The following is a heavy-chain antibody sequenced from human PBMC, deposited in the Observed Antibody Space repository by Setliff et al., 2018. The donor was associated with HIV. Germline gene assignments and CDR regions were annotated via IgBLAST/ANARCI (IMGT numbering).Heavy chain of an antibody. CDR2: IKSKTDGGTT. J-gene: IGHJ5*02. V-gene: IGHV3-15*01. CDR1: GFTFSDYY. CDR3: TAALQQQVVRWFDP. D-gene: IGHD6-13*01. Sequence: SCAASGFTFSDYYMSWIRQAPGKGLEWVGHIKSKTDGGTTDYAAPVKGRFTISRDDSKNTLYLQMNSLKTEDTAVYYCTAALQQQVVRWFDPWGQGTLVTVSS.